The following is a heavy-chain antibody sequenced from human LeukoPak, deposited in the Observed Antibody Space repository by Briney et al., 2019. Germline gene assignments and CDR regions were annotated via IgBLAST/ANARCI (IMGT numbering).Heavy chain of an antibody. CDR2: ISDSGANT. Sequence: GGSLRLSCAASGFTFSTYAMSWVRQAPGKGLEWVSTISDSGANTYYADSVRGRFTISRDNSKNTLYLQKNSLRADDTAIYYCAKSMTLQWRGFFDLWGRGTHVSVSS. CDR3: AKSMTLQWRGFFDL. D-gene: IGHD6-19*01. J-gene: IGHJ2*01. CDR1: GFTFSTYA. V-gene: IGHV3-23*01.